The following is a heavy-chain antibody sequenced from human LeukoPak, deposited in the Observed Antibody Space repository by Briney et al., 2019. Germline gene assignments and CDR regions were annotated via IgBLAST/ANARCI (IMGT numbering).Heavy chain of an antibody. CDR2: ISYDGSNR. Sequence: QPGRSLRLSCAASGFTFSSYAMHWVRQAPGKGLEWVAVISYDGSNRYYADSVKGRFTISRDNSKNTLYLQMNSLRAEDTAVYYCAREPPVTWGFDYWGQGALVTVSS. D-gene: IGHD4-17*01. CDR1: GFTFSSYA. V-gene: IGHV3-30-3*01. CDR3: AREPPVTWGFDY. J-gene: IGHJ4*02.